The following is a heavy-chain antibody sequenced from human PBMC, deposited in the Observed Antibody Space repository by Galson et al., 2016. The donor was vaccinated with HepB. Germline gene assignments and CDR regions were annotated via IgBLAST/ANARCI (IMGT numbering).Heavy chain of an antibody. CDR3: AKHAEPYYYYAMDV. CDR2: ISDSGATT. J-gene: IGHJ6*02. Sequence: SLRLSCAASGFTLSNYAMTWVRQAPGKGPHFVSSISDSGATTYYPDSVKGRFTISRDNSKNTLYLQMNSLRAEDTAIYYCAKHAEPYYYYAMDVWGQGTTVTVSS. V-gene: IGHV3-23*01. D-gene: IGHD1-14*01. CDR1: GFTLSNYA.